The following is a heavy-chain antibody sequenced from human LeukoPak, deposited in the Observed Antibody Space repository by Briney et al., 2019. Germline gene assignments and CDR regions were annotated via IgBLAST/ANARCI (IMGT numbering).Heavy chain of an antibody. J-gene: IGHJ4*02. V-gene: IGHV1-2*04. D-gene: IGHD2-15*01. CDR2: INPNSGGT. Sequence: GASVKVSCKASGYTFTGYYMHWVRQAPGQGLEWMGWINPNSGGTNYAQKFQGWVTMTGDTSISTAYMELSRLRSDDTAVYYCARVESLGYCSGGSCFDYWGQGTLVTVSS. CDR3: ARVESLGYCSGGSCFDY. CDR1: GYTFTGYY.